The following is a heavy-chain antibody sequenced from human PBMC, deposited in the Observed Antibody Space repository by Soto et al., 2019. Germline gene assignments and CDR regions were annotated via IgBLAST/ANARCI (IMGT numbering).Heavy chain of an antibody. CDR3: AKDIKACTNGVCYFSAFDI. D-gene: IGHD2-8*01. J-gene: IGHJ3*02. Sequence: VQLVESGGGLVQPGRSLRLSCAASGFTFDDYAMHWVRQAPGKGLEWVSGISWNSGSIGYADSVKGRFTISRDNAKNSLYLQMNSLRAEDTALYYCAKDIKACTNGVCYFSAFDIWGQGTMVTVSS. CDR1: GFTFDDYA. V-gene: IGHV3-9*01. CDR2: ISWNSGSI.